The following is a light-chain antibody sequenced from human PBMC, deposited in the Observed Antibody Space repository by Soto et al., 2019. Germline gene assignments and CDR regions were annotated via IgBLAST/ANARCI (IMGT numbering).Light chain of an antibody. CDR3: QQYNNWPLT. CDR1: QSVSSN. V-gene: IGKV3-15*01. J-gene: IGKJ5*01. CDR2: GAS. Sequence: EIVMTXSXAXXXXSXXXRXTIXXRASQSVSSNLAWYQQKPGQAPRLLIYGASTRATGIPARFSGSGSGTEFTLTISSLQSEDFAVYYCQQYNNWPLTFGQGTRLEIK.